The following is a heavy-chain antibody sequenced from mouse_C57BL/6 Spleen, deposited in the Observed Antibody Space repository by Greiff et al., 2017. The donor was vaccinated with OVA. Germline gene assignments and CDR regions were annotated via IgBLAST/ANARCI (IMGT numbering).Heavy chain of an antibody. CDR3: ARWSTGTNGYFDV. J-gene: IGHJ1*03. CDR1: GYTFTSYW. D-gene: IGHD4-1*02. CDR2: IHPNSGST. V-gene: IGHV1-64*01. Sequence: VQLQQPGAELVRPGASVKLSCKASGYTFTSYWMHWVKQRPGQGLEWIGMIHPNSGSTNYNEKFKSKATLTVDKSSSTAYMQLSSLTSEDSAVYYCARWSTGTNGYFDVWGTGTTVTVSS.